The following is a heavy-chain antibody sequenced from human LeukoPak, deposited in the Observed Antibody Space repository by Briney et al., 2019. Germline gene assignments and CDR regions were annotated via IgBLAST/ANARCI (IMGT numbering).Heavy chain of an antibody. CDR1: GFTFSIYW. CDR3: ARERPRSTSYDY. V-gene: IGHV3-7*01. CDR2: IKQDGSEK. J-gene: IGHJ4*02. D-gene: IGHD2-2*01. Sequence: PGGSLRLSCAASGFTFSIYWMSWVRQAPGKGLEWVANIKQDGSEKYYVDSVKGRFTISRDNAKNSLYLQMNSLRAEDTAVYYCARERPRSTSYDYWGQGTLVTVSS.